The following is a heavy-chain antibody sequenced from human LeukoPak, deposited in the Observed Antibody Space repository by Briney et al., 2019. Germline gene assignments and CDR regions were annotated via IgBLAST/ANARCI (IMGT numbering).Heavy chain of an antibody. CDR1: RFTFSDYY. CDR2: ISNSGSST. D-gene: IGHD2-2*01. Sequence: GSLRLSCAASRFTFSDYYMVWIRQAPGKGLEWVSYISNSGSSTKYADSVKGRFTISRDNAKNSLSLQMNSVRPEDTAVYYCARADRTSWFDYWGQGTLVTVSS. CDR3: ARADRTSWFDY. V-gene: IGHV3-11*05. J-gene: IGHJ4*02.